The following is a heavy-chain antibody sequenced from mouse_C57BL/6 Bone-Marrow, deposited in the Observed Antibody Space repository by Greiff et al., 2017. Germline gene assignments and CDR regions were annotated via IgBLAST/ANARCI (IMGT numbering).Heavy chain of an antibody. J-gene: IGHJ3*01. CDR3: ARIDDYLLFAY. CDR2: INPSSGYT. CDR1: GYTFTSYW. V-gene: IGHV1-7*01. D-gene: IGHD2-4*01. Sequence: VQLQQSGAELAKPGASVTLSCKASGYTFTSYWMHWVKQRPGRGLEWIGYINPSSGYTKYNQKFKDKATLTADKSSSTAYLQLSSLSYEYSAVYYCARIDDYLLFAYWGEGTLVTVSA.